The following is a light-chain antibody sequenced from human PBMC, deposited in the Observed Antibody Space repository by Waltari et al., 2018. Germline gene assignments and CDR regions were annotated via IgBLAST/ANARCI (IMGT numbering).Light chain of an antibody. CDR3: SSYTSRSTDVV. CDR1: RSDVGGYNR. Sequence: QSALTQPPSVPGSPGQSVTISCTGTRSDVGGYNRFPWYQQPPGTAPKLMIYEVSNRPSGVPDRFSGSKSGNTASLTISGLQAEDEADYYCSSYTSRSTDVVFGGGTRPTVL. CDR2: EVS. V-gene: IGLV2-18*02. J-gene: IGLJ2*01.